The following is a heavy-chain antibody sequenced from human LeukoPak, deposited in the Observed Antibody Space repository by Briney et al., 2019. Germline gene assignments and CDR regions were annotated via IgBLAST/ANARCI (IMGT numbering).Heavy chain of an antibody. CDR3: ARSKGDYYDSSGYPFDY. D-gene: IGHD3-22*01. Sequence: PSETLSLTCTVSGGSISGYYWSWIRQPAGKGLEWIGRIYTSGSTNYNPSLKSRVTISVDKSKSQFSLKLSSVTAADTAVYYCARSKGDYYDSSGYPFDYWGQGTLVTVSS. J-gene: IGHJ4*02. CDR1: GGSISGYY. CDR2: IYTSGST. V-gene: IGHV4-4*07.